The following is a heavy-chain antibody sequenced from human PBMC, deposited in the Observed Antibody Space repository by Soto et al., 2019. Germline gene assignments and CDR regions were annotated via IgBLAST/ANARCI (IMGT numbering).Heavy chain of an antibody. CDR2: IYYSGST. V-gene: IGHV4-59*01. Sequence: SETLSLTCTVSGGSIGIDYWSWVRQRPGKGLEWIGYIYYSGSTNYNPSLKSRVTISVDTSKNQFSLKLSSVTAADTAVYYCAREHSSSWYGGAYYYGMDVWDQGTTVTVSS. J-gene: IGHJ6*02. CDR3: AREHSSSWYGGAYYYGMDV. D-gene: IGHD6-13*01. CDR1: GGSIGIDY.